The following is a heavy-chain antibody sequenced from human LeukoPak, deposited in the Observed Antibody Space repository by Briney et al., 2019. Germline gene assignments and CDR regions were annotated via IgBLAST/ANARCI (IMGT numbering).Heavy chain of an antibody. V-gene: IGHV5-51*01. CDR1: GYSFSRYW. CDR3: ARQVGYSGTYFFDY. J-gene: IGHJ4*02. Sequence: GESLKISCKGSGYSFSRYWIGWVRQMPGKGLEWMGIIHPGDSDTRYSPSFQGQVTISADKSISTAYLQWNSLKASDTAMYYCARQVGYSGTYFFDYWGQGTLITVSS. CDR2: IHPGDSDT. D-gene: IGHD5-12*01.